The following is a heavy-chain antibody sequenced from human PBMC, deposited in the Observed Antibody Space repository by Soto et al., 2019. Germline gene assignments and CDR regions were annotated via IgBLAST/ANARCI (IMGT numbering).Heavy chain of an antibody. CDR3: AREGPYSSSWYYFDY. CDR1: GGSISSYY. V-gene: IGHV4-59*01. CDR2: IYYSGST. Sequence: PSETLSLTCTVSGGSISSYYWGWIRQPPGKGLEWIGYIYYSGSTNYNPSLKSRVTISVDTSKNQFSLKLSSVTAADTAVYYCAREGPYSSSWYYFDYWGQGTLVTVSS. D-gene: IGHD6-13*01. J-gene: IGHJ4*02.